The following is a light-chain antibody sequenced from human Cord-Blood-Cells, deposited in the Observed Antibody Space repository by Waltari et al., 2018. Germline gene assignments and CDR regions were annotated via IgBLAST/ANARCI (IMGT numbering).Light chain of an antibody. CDR2: LNSDGSH. CDR1: SGHSSYA. CDR3: QTWGTGIQV. J-gene: IGLJ2*01. Sequence: QLVLPQSPSASASLGASVKLTCTLSSGHSSYAIAWHQQQPEKGPRYLMKLNSDGSHSKGDGIPFRFSGSSAGAGRSLTISSLQSEDEADYYCQTWGTGIQVFGGGTKLTV. V-gene: IGLV4-69*01.